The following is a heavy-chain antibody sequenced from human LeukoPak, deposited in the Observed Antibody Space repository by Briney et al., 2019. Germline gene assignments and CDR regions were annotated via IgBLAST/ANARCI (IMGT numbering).Heavy chain of an antibody. D-gene: IGHD1-7*01. Sequence: GRSLRLSCAASGFTFSDYAMHWVRQAPGKGLEWVAVVSKDGSDKYYPGSVRGRFTISRDNSKNTIYLQMDSLRAEDTAIYYCARDYWWNYDYWGQGTLVTVSS. CDR1: GFTFSDYA. J-gene: IGHJ4*02. CDR3: ARDYWWNYDY. V-gene: IGHV3-30-3*01. CDR2: VSKDGSDK.